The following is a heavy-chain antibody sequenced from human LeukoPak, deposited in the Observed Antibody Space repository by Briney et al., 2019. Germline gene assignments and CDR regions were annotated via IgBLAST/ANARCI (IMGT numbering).Heavy chain of an antibody. V-gene: IGHV1-46*01. CDR3: AREKVGASHYFDY. J-gene: IGHJ4*02. D-gene: IGHD1-26*01. Sequence: GASVKVSCKASGYTFTSYYMHWVRQAPGQGLEWMGIINPSGGSTSYAQKFQGRVTMTRDTSTSTAYMDLSRLRSDDTAVYYCAREKVGASHYFDYWGQGTLVTVSS. CDR1: GYTFTSYY. CDR2: INPSGGST.